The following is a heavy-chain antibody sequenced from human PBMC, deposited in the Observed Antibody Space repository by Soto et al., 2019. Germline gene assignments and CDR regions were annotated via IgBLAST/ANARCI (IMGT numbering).Heavy chain of an antibody. CDR2: SSSSGNTI. V-gene: IGHV3-11*01. CDR3: ARAPDSDYYYYYMDL. CDR1: GFTFSDYY. Sequence: PGGSLRLSCVASGFTFSDYYMNWIRQAPGKGLEWVSYSSSSGNTIYYADSVKGRFTISRDNARNSLYLQMNSLTAGDTAIYYCARAPDSDYYYYYMDLWGKGTPVTVSS. J-gene: IGHJ6*03. D-gene: IGHD4-4*01.